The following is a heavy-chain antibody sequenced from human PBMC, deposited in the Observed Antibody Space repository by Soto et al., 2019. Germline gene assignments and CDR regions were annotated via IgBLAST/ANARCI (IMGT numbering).Heavy chain of an antibody. V-gene: IGHV1-46*01. J-gene: IGHJ4*02. CDR1: GYSFTNFH. CDR3: ARDMIGHDNYETIGYYFDH. Sequence: QVQLRQFGAEVKKPGASVKVSCKASGYSFTNFHIHWVRQAPGQGLEWMGMIDPSGGITRDAQRLQGRITMTRDASTSTIYMELRSLTSEDTAVYYCARDMIGHDNYETIGYYFDHWGQGTLVTVSS. CDR2: IDPSGGIT. D-gene: IGHD3-22*01.